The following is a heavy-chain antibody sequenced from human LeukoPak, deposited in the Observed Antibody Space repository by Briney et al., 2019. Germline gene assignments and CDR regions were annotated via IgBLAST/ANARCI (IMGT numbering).Heavy chain of an antibody. D-gene: IGHD3-3*01. CDR1: GYTFTSYA. V-gene: IGHV3-30*04. J-gene: IGHJ4*02. CDR3: ATATIFGVVLYY. Sequence: GGSVKVSCKASGYTFTSYAMHWVRQAPGKGLEWVAVISYDGSNKYYADSVRGRFTISRDNSKNTLYLQMNSLRTEDTAVYYCATATIFGVVLYYWGQGTLVTVSS. CDR2: ISYDGSNK.